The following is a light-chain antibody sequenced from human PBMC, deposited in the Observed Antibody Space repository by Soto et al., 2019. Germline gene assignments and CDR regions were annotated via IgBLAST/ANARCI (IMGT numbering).Light chain of an antibody. CDR2: KAS. CDR1: QSISNW. J-gene: IGKJ1*01. V-gene: IGKV1-5*03. CDR3: QQYNSYLWT. Sequence: DIQMTQSPSTLPASVGDRVTITCRASQSISNWLAWYQQKPGKAPQLLIYKASILERGVSSRFSGSGSGTEFTLTISSLQPDDFATYYCQQYNSYLWTFGQGTKLEVK.